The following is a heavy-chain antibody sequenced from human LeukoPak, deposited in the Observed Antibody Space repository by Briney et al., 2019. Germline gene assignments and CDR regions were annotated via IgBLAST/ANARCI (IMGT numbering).Heavy chain of an antibody. Sequence: SETLSLTCTVSGGSISSSSYYWGWIRQPPGKGLEWIGSIYYSGSTYYNPSLKSRVTISVDTSKNQFSLKLSSVTAADTAVYYCARIPVYVWGSYRYTEYYFDYWGQGTLVTVSS. V-gene: IGHV4-39*07. J-gene: IGHJ4*02. CDR1: GGSISSSSYY. D-gene: IGHD3-16*02. CDR2: IYYSGST. CDR3: ARIPVYVWGSYRYTEYYFDY.